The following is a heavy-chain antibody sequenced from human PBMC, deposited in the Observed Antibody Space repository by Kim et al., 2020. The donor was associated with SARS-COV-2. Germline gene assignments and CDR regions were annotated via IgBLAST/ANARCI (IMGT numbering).Heavy chain of an antibody. D-gene: IGHD1-20*01. CDR1: GFTFNRYG. J-gene: IGHJ6*02. CDR2: ISGSGDNT. CDR3: AKGVTERCQSPCCYYFAMDV. Sequence: GGSLRLSCAASGFTFNRYGTNWVRQAPGKGLGWVSGISGSGDNTYYADSVRGRFTISRDNSKSTVFLQMNSLRAEDTAVYYCAKGVTERCQSPCCYYFAMDVWGHGTTVTVSS. V-gene: IGHV3-23*01.